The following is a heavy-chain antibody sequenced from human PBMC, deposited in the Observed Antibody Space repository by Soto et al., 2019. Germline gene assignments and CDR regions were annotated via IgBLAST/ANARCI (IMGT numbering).Heavy chain of an antibody. CDR3: ARGSCSSTSCYEFDY. V-gene: IGHV4-59*01. D-gene: IGHD2-2*01. J-gene: IGHJ4*02. CDR2: IYYSGNT. CDR1: SGSISSYY. Sequence: SETLSLTCTVSSGSISSYYWNWIRQPPGKGLEWIGSIYYSGNTNYSPSLKSRVTISVDTSKKQFSLKLTSVTAADTAMYYCARGSCSSTSCYEFDYWGQGTLVTVSS.